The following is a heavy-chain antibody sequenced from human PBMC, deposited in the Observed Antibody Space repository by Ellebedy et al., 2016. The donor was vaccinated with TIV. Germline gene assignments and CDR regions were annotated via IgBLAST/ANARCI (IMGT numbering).Heavy chain of an antibody. CDR1: GVIFSDYG. Sequence: PGGSLRLSCAASGVIFSDYGMHWVRQAPGKGLEWVAFIRYHGNKEIYADSVKGRFPISRDNSKNTLARQMTSLRPEDTALYYCVKGAYPVPTVMAVWGQGTMVIVSS. V-gene: IGHV3-30*02. D-gene: IGHD3-16*01. J-gene: IGHJ6*02. CDR3: VKGAYPVPTVMAV. CDR2: IRYHGNKE.